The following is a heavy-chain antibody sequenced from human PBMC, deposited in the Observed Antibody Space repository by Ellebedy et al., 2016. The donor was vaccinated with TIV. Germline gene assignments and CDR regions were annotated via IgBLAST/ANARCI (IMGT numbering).Heavy chain of an antibody. V-gene: IGHV4-34*01. CDR2: INDSGSS. Sequence: MPGGSLRLSCDVYGGSFNGYYWSWIRQPPGKGLEWIGEINDSGSSKYNPSLKSRVTILVDTSKNHFSLKLTSVTAADTAMYYCTRGRYLPFSWGQGTLVTVSS. J-gene: IGHJ4*02. CDR1: GGSFNGYY. CDR3: TRGRYLPFS. D-gene: IGHD2-2*01.